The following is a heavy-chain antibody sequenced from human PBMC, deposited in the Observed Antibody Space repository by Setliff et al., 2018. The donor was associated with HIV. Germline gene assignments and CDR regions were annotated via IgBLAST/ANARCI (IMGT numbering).Heavy chain of an antibody. J-gene: IGHJ4*02. Sequence: GGSLRLSCAASGFTFRSYWMSWVRQAPGKGLEWVASIEEAVSDTYYADSVKGRFTISRDNAKNSVYLQMNDLRAEDTAVYYCARLIVVVPVAMGPYLDYWGQGSLVTVSS. V-gene: IGHV3-7*01. CDR1: GFTFRSYW. CDR2: IEEAVSDT. D-gene: IGHD2-2*01. CDR3: ARLIVVVPVAMGPYLDY.